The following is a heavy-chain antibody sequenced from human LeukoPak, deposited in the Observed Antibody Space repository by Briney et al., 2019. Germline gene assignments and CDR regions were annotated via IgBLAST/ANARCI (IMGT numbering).Heavy chain of an antibody. Sequence: GGSLRLSCAASGFTFSDHYMDWVRQAPGKGLEWVGRIRNKANSYTTEYAASVKGRFTISRDDSKNSLYLQMNSLKTEDTAVYYRAIGPSGYYDLDYWGQGTLVTVSS. J-gene: IGHJ4*02. CDR1: GFTFSDHY. D-gene: IGHD3-22*01. CDR2: IRNKANSYTT. V-gene: IGHV3-72*01. CDR3: AIGPSGYYDLDY.